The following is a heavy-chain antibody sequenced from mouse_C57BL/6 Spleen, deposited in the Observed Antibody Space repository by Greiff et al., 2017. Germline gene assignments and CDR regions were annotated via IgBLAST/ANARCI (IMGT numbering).Heavy chain of an antibody. Sequence: VKLQQPGAELVRPGSSVKLSCKASGYTFTSYWMDWVKQRPGQGLEWIGNIYPSDSETHYNQKFKDKATLTVDKSSSTAYMQLSSLTSEDSAVYYCARGGAYYYGSSGYFDVWGTGTTVSVSS. CDR2: IYPSDSET. CDR1: GYTFTSYW. J-gene: IGHJ1*03. D-gene: IGHD1-1*01. CDR3: ARGGAYYYGSSGYFDV. V-gene: IGHV1-61*01.